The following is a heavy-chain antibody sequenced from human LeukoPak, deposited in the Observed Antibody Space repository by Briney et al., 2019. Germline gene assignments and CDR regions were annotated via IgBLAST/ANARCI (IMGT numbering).Heavy chain of an antibody. V-gene: IGHV3-15*07. CDR3: TTEYFGGFEY. D-gene: IGHD3-16*01. CDR1: TFTKSW. Sequence: GGSLRLSCVLSTFTKSWMNWVRQAPGKGLEWVGRVKNRGDGMATDYAAPVKGRFIISRDDSKKTVYLQMDSLKTEDTAVYFCTTEYFGGFEYWGQGTLVTVSS. J-gene: IGHJ4*02. CDR2: VKNRGDGMAT.